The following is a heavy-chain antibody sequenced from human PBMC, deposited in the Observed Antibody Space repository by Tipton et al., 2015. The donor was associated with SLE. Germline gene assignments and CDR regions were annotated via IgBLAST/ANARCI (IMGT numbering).Heavy chain of an antibody. D-gene: IGHD3-3*01. V-gene: IGHV4-59*01. CDR2: FYYSGST. CDR1: GGSITTFY. CDR3: ARVLSGYSSSYFEH. Sequence: TLSLTCAVSGGSITTFYWSCIRQSPGKGLEWIGYFYYSGSTKYNPSLKSRVTMSVETSKNHFSVKRSSVTAADTAIYYCARVLSGYSSSYFEHWGRGTLVTVSS. J-gene: IGHJ2*01.